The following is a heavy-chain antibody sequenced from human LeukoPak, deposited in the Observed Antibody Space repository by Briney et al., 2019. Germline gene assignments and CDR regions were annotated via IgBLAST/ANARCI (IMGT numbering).Heavy chain of an antibody. D-gene: IGHD6-19*01. CDR2: INPSGGST. CDR3: ASGIAVAGIYRAFDI. CDR1: GYTFTSYY. V-gene: IGHV1-46*01. Sequence: GASVKVSCKASGYTFTSYYIHWVRQAPGQGLEWMGIINPSGGSTSYAQKFQGRVTMTRDTSTSTVYMELSSLRSEDTAVYYCASGIAVAGIYRAFDIWGQGTMVTVSS. J-gene: IGHJ3*02.